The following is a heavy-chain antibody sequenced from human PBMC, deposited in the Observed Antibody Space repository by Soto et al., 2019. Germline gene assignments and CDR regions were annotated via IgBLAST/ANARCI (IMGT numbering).Heavy chain of an antibody. D-gene: IGHD6-19*01. J-gene: IGHJ4*02. CDR3: TRRRSEYTSGSDY. CDR2: IRTKANSYAT. V-gene: IGHV3-73*02. Sequence: EVQLVESGGGLVQPGGTLKLSCAASGFTFSGSAMHWVRQASGKGLEWVGLIRTKANSYATAYAASVKGRFTSSRDNSTNTAFLQMNSLKTEDTAVYYCTRRRSEYTSGSDYWGQGTLVTVYS. CDR1: GFTFSGSA.